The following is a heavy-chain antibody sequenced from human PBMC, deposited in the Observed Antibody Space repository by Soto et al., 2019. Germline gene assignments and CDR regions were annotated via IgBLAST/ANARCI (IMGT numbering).Heavy chain of an antibody. CDR3: ARALYCSGGSCSPLRGMDV. CDR2: IHHSGST. J-gene: IGHJ6*02. Sequence: PSETLSLTCAVSGYSISSGYYWGWIRQPPGKGLEWIGTIHHSGSTYYNPSLKSRVTISVDTSKNQFSLKLSSVTAADTAPYYCARALYCSGGSCSPLRGMDVWGQGTTVTVSS. D-gene: IGHD2-15*01. CDR1: GYSISSGYY. V-gene: IGHV4-38-2*01.